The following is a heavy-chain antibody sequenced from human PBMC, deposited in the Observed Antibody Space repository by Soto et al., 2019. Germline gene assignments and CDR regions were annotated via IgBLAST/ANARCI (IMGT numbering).Heavy chain of an antibody. V-gene: IGHV3-74*03. CDR1: GFTFSTYW. J-gene: IGHJ4*02. Sequence: GVLRLSCAASGFTFSTYWMTWVRQPPVKGLVWVSHISSDGTNTKYADSVKGRFTISRDNAKNTLYLQMNSLRAEDTALYYCVRVTRYFDWLLPYYFDSWGQGTLVTVSS. CDR3: VRVTRYFDWLLPYYFDS. D-gene: IGHD3-9*01. CDR2: ISSDGTNT.